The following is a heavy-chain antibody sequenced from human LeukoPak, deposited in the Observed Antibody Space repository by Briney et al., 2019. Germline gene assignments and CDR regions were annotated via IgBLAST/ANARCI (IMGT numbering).Heavy chain of an antibody. CDR3: ARDVKWFDP. D-gene: IGHD2/OR15-2a*01. V-gene: IGHV4-4*07. Sequence: ASETLSLTCTASGGSISGYYWSWIRQPAGKGLELIGRIYSSGSTNYNPSLKSRVTMSVDKSKNQFSLKMSSVTAADTAVYYCARDVKWFDPWGQGTLVTVSS. CDR1: GGSISGYY. CDR2: IYSSGST. J-gene: IGHJ5*02.